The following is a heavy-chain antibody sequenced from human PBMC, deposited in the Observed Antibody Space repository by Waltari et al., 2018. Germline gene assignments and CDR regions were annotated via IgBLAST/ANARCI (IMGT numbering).Heavy chain of an antibody. J-gene: IGHJ4*02. CDR1: GFTFSSYS. V-gene: IGHV3-21*01. CDR2: ISSSSSYI. Sequence: EVQLVESGGGLVKPGGSLRLSCAASGFTFSSYSMNWVRQAPGKGLEWVSSISSSSSYIYYADSVKGRFTISRDNAKNSLYLQMNSLRAEDTAVYYCARVGYGDYYFDYWGQGTLVTVSS. CDR3: ARVGYGDYYFDY. D-gene: IGHD4-17*01.